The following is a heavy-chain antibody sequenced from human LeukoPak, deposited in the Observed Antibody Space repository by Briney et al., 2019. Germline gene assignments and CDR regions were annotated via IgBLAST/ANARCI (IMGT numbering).Heavy chain of an antibody. CDR1: GFTFRSYG. V-gene: IGHV3-30*02. CDR2: IRYDGSNK. Sequence: GSLRLSCAASGFTFRSYGMHWVRQAPGKGLEWVALIRYDGSNKYYADSVKGRFTISRDNSKNTLYLQMNSLRAEDTAVYYCAKGSFGVVIDSFDYWGQGTLVTVSS. J-gene: IGHJ4*02. D-gene: IGHD3-3*01. CDR3: AKGSFGVVIDSFDY.